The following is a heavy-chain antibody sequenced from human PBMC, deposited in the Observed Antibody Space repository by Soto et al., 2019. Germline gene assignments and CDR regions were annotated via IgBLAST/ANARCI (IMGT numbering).Heavy chain of an antibody. D-gene: IGHD6-6*01. CDR2: INPSGGST. J-gene: IGHJ6*02. CDR1: GYTFTSYY. Sequence: ASVKVSCKASGYTFTSYYMHWVRQAPGQGLEWMGIINPSGGSTSYAQKFQGRVTMTRDTSTSTVYMELSSLRSEDTAVYYCARDSSIAARPTRYYYYYYGMDVWGQGTTVTVSS. CDR3: ARDSSIAARPTRYYYYYYGMDV. V-gene: IGHV1-46*01.